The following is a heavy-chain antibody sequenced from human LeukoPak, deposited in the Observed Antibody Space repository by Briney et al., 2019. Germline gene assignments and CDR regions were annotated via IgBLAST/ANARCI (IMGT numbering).Heavy chain of an antibody. CDR3: ARARVGDPTDY. CDR2: VHGDGNNI. J-gene: IGHJ4*02. CDR1: GFPFSSYA. Sequence: GGSLRLSCAASGFPFSSYAMYWVRQAPGKGLVWVSRVHGDGNNIGYADSVKGRFTIFRDKAKNTLYLQMNSLRPDDTAVYYCARARVGDPTDYWGQGTLVTVSS. V-gene: IGHV3-74*01. D-gene: IGHD1-26*01.